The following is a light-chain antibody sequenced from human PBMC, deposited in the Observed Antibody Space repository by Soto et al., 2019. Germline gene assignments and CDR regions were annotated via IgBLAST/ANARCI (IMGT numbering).Light chain of an antibody. CDR3: QQYYSTPPYT. CDR1: QSVLYSSNNKNY. CDR2: WAS. V-gene: IGKV4-1*01. Sequence: IVMTQSPDSLAVSLGERATINCKSSQSVLYSSNNKNYLAWYRQKPGQPPKLLIYWASIRESGVPDRISGSGFETDFTLTISSLQAEDVAVYYCQQYYSTPPYTFGQGTKLEIK. J-gene: IGKJ2*01.